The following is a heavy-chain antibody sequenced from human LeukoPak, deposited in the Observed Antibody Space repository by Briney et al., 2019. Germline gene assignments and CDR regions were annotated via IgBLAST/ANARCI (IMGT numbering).Heavy chain of an antibody. J-gene: IGHJ4*02. Sequence: PGGSLRLSCAASGFTFSSYSMNWVRQAPGKGLEWVSSISSSSSYIYYADSVKGRFTISSDNSKNTLYLQMNSLRAEDTAVYYCASLYSSSSHVDYWGQGTLVTVSS. CDR2: ISSSSSYI. V-gene: IGHV3-21*01. D-gene: IGHD6-6*01. CDR1: GFTFSSYS. CDR3: ASLYSSSSHVDY.